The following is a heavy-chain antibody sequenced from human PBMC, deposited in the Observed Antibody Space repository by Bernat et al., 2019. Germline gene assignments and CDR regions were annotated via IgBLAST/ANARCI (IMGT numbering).Heavy chain of an antibody. D-gene: IGHD6-19*01. CDR1: GFTFSSYS. CDR2: ISSSSSYI. CDR3: ARDFSGADYYYYGMDV. Sequence: VQLVESGGGVVQPGGSLRLSCAASGFTFSSYSMNWVRQAPGKGLEWVSSISSSSSYIYYADSVKGRFTISRDNAKNSLYLQMNSMRAEDTAVYYCARDFSGADYYYYGMDVWGQGTTVTVSS. J-gene: IGHJ6*02. V-gene: IGHV3-21*01.